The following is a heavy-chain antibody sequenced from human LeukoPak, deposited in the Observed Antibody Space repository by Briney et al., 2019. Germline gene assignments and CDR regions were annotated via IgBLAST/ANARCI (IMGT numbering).Heavy chain of an antibody. Sequence: GGSLRLSCAASGFTFSSYAMHWVRQAPDKGLEWVANIKEDGSAKYYVDSVKGRFTISRDNAKNSLFLQMNSLRAEDTAVYYCARDVGYFTFDYWGQGTLVTVSS. J-gene: IGHJ4*02. CDR3: ARDVGYFTFDY. CDR2: IKEDGSAK. V-gene: IGHV3-7*01. CDR1: GFTFSSYA. D-gene: IGHD2/OR15-2a*01.